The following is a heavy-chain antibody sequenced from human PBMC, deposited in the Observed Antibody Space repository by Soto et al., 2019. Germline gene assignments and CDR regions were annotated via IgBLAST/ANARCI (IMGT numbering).Heavy chain of an antibody. CDR2: IYYSGST. J-gene: IGHJ4*02. CDR1: GGSISSSSYY. CDR3: ARTSYDTGYCSGGSCYQPFLFDY. Sequence: TSETLSLSCIVSGGSISSSSYYWGWIRQPPGKGLEWIGYIYYSGSTNYNPSLKSRVTISADTSKNQFSLKLSSVTAADTAVYYCARTSYDTGYCSGGSCYQPFLFDYWGQGTLVTVSS. V-gene: IGHV4-61*05. D-gene: IGHD2-15*01.